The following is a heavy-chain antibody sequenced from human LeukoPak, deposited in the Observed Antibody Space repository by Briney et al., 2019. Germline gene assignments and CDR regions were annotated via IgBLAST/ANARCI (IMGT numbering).Heavy chain of an antibody. CDR3: ARGLTGGATEEVFDY. D-gene: IGHD1-26*01. CDR2: MNPNSGNT. Sequence: ASVKVSCKASGYTITSYDINWVRQATGQGLEWMGWMNPNSGNTGYAQKFQGRVTMTRDTSISTAYMELSSLRSEDTAVYYCARGLTGGATEEVFDYWGQGTLVTVSS. CDR1: GYTITSYD. V-gene: IGHV1-8*01. J-gene: IGHJ4*02.